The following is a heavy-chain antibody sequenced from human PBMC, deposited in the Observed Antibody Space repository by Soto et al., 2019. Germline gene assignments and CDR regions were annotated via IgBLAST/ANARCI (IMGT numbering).Heavy chain of an antibody. CDR1: GGSVSNGMYY. J-gene: IGHJ4*02. Sequence: SETLSLTCTVSGGSVSNGMYYWSWIRQPPGKGLEWIGNVYFTGTTIYNPSLKSRVTMSVDTYKDQFFLKLTSVTAADTAVYYCARGDSSSWYPGTYFDYWGQGTLVTVSS. V-gene: IGHV4-61*01. CDR2: VYFTGTT. D-gene: IGHD6-13*01. CDR3: ARGDSSSWYPGTYFDY.